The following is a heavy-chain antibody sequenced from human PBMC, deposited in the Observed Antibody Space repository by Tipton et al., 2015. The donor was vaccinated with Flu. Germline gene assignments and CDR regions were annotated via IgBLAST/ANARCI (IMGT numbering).Heavy chain of an antibody. CDR1: GNSIRSANYY. D-gene: IGHD3-10*01. V-gene: IGHV4-31*03. CDR2: MYYSGST. CDR3: ARDQGFGGGLSYNYYAMDV. J-gene: IGHJ6*02. Sequence: LRLSCTVSGNSIRSANYYWGWIRRHPGRGLEWIGCMYYSGSTYINPSLTSRVTMSVDTSKNQFSLKVNSVTAADTAIYYCARDQGFGGGLSYNYYAMDVWGQGTTVSVSS.